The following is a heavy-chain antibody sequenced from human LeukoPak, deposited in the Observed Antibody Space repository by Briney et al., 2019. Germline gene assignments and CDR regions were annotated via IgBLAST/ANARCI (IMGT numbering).Heavy chain of an antibody. CDR2: TYYRSKWYH. J-gene: IGHJ4*02. D-gene: IGHD1-26*01. CDR1: GDSVSSNSAA. Sequence: SQTLSLTCAISGDSVSSNSAAWNWIRQSPSRGLEWLGRTYYRSKWYHDYAVAVKSRISINPDTSKNQFSLQLSSVTPEDTAVYYCARGPTGYSGSSPAEYYFDYWGQGTLVTVSS. V-gene: IGHV6-1*01. CDR3: ARGPTGYSGSSPAEYYFDY.